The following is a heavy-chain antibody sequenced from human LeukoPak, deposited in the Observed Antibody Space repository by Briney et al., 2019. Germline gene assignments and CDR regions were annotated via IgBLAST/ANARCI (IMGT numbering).Heavy chain of an antibody. D-gene: IGHD6-19*01. Sequence: SETLSLTCTVSGGSISSSSYYWGWIRQPPGKGLEWIGSIYYSGSTYYNPSLKSRVTISVDTSKNQFSLKLSSVTTADTAVYYCVRGRYSSGWFKDKNWFDPWGQGIPVTVSS. CDR2: IYYSGST. CDR1: GGSISSSSYY. V-gene: IGHV4-39*07. CDR3: VRGRYSSGWFKDKNWFDP. J-gene: IGHJ5*02.